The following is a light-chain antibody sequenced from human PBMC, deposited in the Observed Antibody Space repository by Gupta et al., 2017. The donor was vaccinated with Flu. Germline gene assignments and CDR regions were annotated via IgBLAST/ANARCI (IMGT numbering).Light chain of an antibody. J-gene: IGKJ1*01. V-gene: IGKV1-39*01. CDR3: QQSYYIPRT. CDR2: GAS. Sequence: PSSLSASVGDRVTITCRASQTIGNYLNWYQHKPGIAPKLLIYGASTLQTGVPSRFSGSGSATDFTLTISSLQPEDFATYYCQQSYYIPRTFGQGTKVQVK. CDR1: QTIGNY.